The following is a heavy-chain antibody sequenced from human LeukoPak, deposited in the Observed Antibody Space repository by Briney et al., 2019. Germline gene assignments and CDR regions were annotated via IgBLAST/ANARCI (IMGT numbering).Heavy chain of an antibody. V-gene: IGHV4-61*02. CDR3: ASFRCSGGSCYPSYYRGYGMDV. D-gene: IGHD2-15*01. CDR2: IYTSGST. CDR1: GGSISSGSYY. Sequence: SSETLSLTCTVSGGSISSGSYYWSWIRQPAGKGLEWIGRIYTSGSTNYNPSLKSRVTISVDRSKNQFSLKLSSVTAADTAVYYCASFRCSGGSCYPSYYRGYGMDVWGQGTTVTVSS. J-gene: IGHJ6*02.